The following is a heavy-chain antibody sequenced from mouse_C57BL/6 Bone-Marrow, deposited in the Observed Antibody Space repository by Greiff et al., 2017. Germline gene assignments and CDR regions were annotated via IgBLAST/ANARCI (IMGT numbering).Heavy chain of an antibody. CDR3: ARRAQALFAY. CDR2: LYPRSGNT. J-gene: IGHJ3*01. V-gene: IGHV1-81*01. CDR1: GYTFTSYG. D-gene: IGHD3-2*02. Sequence: VQVVESGAELARPGASVKLSCKASGYTFTSYGISWVKQRTGQGLEWIGELYPRSGNTYYTEKFKGKATLSADNSSSTAYMGLRGLTSEYSAVYFCARRAQALFAYWGQGTLVTVSS.